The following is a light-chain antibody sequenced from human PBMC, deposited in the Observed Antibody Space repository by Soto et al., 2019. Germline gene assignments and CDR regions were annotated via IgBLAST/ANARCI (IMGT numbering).Light chain of an antibody. CDR2: NSN. CDR3: AAWDDTLHAL. J-gene: IGLJ3*02. V-gene: IGLV1-44*01. Sequence: QAVVTQPPSASGTPGQRVTISCSGSSSNVGGNTVNWYQQLPGTAPKLLIYNSNQRPSGVPDRFSGSKSGTSASLAISGLQSEDEADYYCAAWDDTLHALFGGGTKLTVL. CDR1: SSNVGGNT.